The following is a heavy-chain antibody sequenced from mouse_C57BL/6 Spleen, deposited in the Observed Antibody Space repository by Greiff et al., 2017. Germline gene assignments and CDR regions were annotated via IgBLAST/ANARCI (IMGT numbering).Heavy chain of an antibody. CDR3: AREGTVLYWYFDG. CDR1: GFTFSSYA. Sequence: EVQGVESGGGLVKPGGSLKLSCAASGFTFSSYALSWVRQTPEKRLEGVATISDGGSYTFHPDNVKGRFTISRDNAKNHLYLQVSHLKAEDTAMYDCAREGTVLYWYFDGWGTGTTVTVSS. J-gene: IGHJ1*03. CDR2: ISDGGSYT. D-gene: IGHD1-1*01. V-gene: IGHV5-4*01.